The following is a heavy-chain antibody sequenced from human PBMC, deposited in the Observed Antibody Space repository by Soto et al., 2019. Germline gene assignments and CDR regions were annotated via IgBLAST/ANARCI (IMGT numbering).Heavy chain of an antibody. V-gene: IGHV1-69*01. D-gene: IGHD2-2*01. Sequence: QVQLVQSGAEVKKPGSSVKVSCKASGGTFGSYAFSWVRQAPGQGLEWMGGIIPVSGAAHYAQKFQGRVTITAYQSKRTAYMVRSSLTSQDTAVYYCATALGCRSTSCTLDYWGQGTRVIVSS. CDR1: GGTFGSYA. J-gene: IGHJ4*02. CDR2: IIPVSGAA. CDR3: ATALGCRSTSCTLDY.